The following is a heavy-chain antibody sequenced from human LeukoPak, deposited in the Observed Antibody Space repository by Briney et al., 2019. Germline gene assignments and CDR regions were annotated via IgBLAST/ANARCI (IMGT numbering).Heavy chain of an antibody. D-gene: IGHD3-16*01. J-gene: IGHJ4*02. CDR2: IYYSGST. V-gene: IGHV4-59*01. CDR3: ARDSYEKVL. CDR1: GGSISSYY. Sequence: SETLSLTCTVSGGSISSYYWSWIRQPPGKGLEWIGYIYYSGSTNYNPSLRSQVTISVDTSKNQFSLKLSSVTAADTAVYYCARDSYEKVLWGQGTLVTVSS.